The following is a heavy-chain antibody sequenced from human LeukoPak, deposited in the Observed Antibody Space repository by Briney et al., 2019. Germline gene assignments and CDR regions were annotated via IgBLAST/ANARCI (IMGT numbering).Heavy chain of an antibody. CDR1: GFTFSSYS. Sequence: GGSLRLSCAASGFTFSSYSMNWVRQAPGKGLEWVSYISDTLSTIHYADSVQGRFTISRDNAKNSLHLQMNSLRAEDTAVYYCARDSSRSGVVVMFYWGQGTLVTVSS. D-gene: IGHD3-22*01. J-gene: IGHJ4*02. CDR3: ARDSSRSGVVVMFY. V-gene: IGHV3-48*01. CDR2: ISDTLSTI.